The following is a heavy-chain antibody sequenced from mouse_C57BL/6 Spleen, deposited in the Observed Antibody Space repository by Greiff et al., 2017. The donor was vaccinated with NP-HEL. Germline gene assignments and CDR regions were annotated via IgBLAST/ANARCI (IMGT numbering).Heavy chain of an antibody. CDR3: ASSGDYGGDWYFDV. Sequence: QVQLQQPGAELVKPGASVKLSCKASGYTFTSYWMHWVKQRPGRGLEWIGRIDPNSGGTKYNEKFKSKATLTVDKPSSTAYMQLSSLTSEDSAVYYCASSGDYGGDWYFDVWGTGTTVTVSS. J-gene: IGHJ1*03. CDR1: GYTFTSYW. CDR2: IDPNSGGT. D-gene: IGHD2-4*01. V-gene: IGHV1-72*01.